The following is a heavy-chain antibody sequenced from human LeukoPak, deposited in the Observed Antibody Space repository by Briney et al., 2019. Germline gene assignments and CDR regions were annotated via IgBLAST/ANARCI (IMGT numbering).Heavy chain of an antibody. CDR2: ISYDGSNK. CDR1: GFTFSNYV. CDR3: ASAYYDILTGYYHEFDY. Sequence: GGSLRLSCAASGFTFSNYVMHWVRQAPGKGLEWVAVISYDGSNKYYADSVKGRFTISRDNSKNTLYLKMNSLRAEDTAVYYCASAYYDILTGYYHEFDYWGQGTLVTVSS. J-gene: IGHJ4*02. V-gene: IGHV3-30-3*01. D-gene: IGHD3-9*01.